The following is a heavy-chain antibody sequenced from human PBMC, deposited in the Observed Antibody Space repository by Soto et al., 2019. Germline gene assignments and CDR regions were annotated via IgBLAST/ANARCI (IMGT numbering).Heavy chain of an antibody. CDR2: IYYTGST. CDR1: GGSITNFY. D-gene: IGHD2-2*02. Sequence: QVELQESGPELVKPSETLSLTCTVSGGSITNFYWTWIRQPPGKGLEWVGYIYYTGSTNYNPSLKSRVTISVDTSKNQFSLTLSSVTAADTAMYYCARSQGCSSTSCYRPMDVWGQGTTVTVSS. J-gene: IGHJ6*02. CDR3: ARSQGCSSTSCYRPMDV. V-gene: IGHV4-59*01.